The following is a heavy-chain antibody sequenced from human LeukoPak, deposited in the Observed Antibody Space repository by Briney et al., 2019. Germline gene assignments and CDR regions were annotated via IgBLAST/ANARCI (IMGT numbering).Heavy chain of an antibody. V-gene: IGHV1-18*01. D-gene: IGHD4-11*01. CDR1: GYTFTSYG. J-gene: IGHJ4*02. CDR2: ISAYNDNT. CDR3: ARHSDSAGFAR. Sequence: GASVKVSCKASGYTFTSYGISWVRQAPGQGLEWMGWISAYNDNTDYAQKLQDRVTMTTDTSTSTAYMELRSLRSDDTAVYYCARHSDSAGFARWGQGSLVIVSS.